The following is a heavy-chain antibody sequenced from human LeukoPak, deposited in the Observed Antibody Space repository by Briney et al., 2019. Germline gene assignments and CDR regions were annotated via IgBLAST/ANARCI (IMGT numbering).Heavy chain of an antibody. V-gene: IGHV4-34*01. CDR3: ARRIAAAGTDLLFDY. D-gene: IGHD6-13*01. CDR2: INHSGST. J-gene: IGHJ4*02. CDR1: GGSFSGYY. Sequence: SETLSLTCAVYGGSFSGYYWSWICQPPGKGLEWIGEINHSGSTNYNPSLKSRVTISVDTSKNQFSLKLSSVTAADTAVYYCARRIAAAGTDLLFDYWGQGTLVTVSS.